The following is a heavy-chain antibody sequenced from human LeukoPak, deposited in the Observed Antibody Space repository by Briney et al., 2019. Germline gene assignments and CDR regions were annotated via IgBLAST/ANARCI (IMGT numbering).Heavy chain of an antibody. CDR2: ISYSGST. CDR3: TRGRAYYDSTGYYY. CDR1: GGSISIYY. Sequence: SETLSLTCTVSGGSISIYYWSWIRQPPGKGLEWIGYISYSGSTNYNPSLKSRVTISVDTSKNQFSLNLSSVTAADTAVYYCTRGRAYYDSTGYYYWGRGILVTVSS. V-gene: IGHV4-59*01. J-gene: IGHJ4*02. D-gene: IGHD3-22*01.